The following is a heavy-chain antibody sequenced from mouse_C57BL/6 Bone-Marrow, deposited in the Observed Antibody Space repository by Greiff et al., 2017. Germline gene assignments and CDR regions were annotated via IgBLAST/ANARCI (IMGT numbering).Heavy chain of an antibody. V-gene: IGHV1-4*01. Sequence: QVQLKESGAELARPGASVKMSCKASGYTFTSYTMPWVKQRPGQGLEWIGYINPSSGYTKYNQKFKDKATLTADKSSSTAYMQLSSLTSEDSAVYYCARHYGSSDWYFDVWGTGTTVTVSS. D-gene: IGHD1-1*01. CDR1: GYTFTSYT. CDR2: INPSSGYT. CDR3: ARHYGSSDWYFDV. J-gene: IGHJ1*03.